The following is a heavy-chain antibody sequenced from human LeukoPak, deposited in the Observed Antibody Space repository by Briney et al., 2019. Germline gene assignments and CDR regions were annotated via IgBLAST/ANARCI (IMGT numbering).Heavy chain of an antibody. Sequence: PGGSLRLSCAASGFTFSSSAMSWVRQVPGKGLEWVSGISASGGSTYYADSVKGRFTISRDNSKNTLYLQMNSLRAEDTAVYYCARDRSGYCSSTSCYGPYYYGMDVWGQGTTVTVSS. V-gene: IGHV3-23*01. D-gene: IGHD2-2*01. CDR2: ISASGGST. CDR3: ARDRSGYCSSTSCYGPYYYGMDV. J-gene: IGHJ6*02. CDR1: GFTFSSSA.